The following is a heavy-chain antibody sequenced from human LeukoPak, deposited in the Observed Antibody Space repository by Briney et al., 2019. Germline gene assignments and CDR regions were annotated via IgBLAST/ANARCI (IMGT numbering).Heavy chain of an antibody. D-gene: IGHD3-10*01. Sequence: SQTLSLTCTVSGGSISSGDYYWSWIRQPPGKGLEWIGYIYYSGSTYYNPSLKSRVTISVDTSKNQFSLKLSSVTAADTAVYYCARNTYYYGSGHYYFDYWGQGTLVTVSS. J-gene: IGHJ4*02. CDR2: IYYSGST. CDR1: GGSISSGDYY. V-gene: IGHV4-31*03. CDR3: ARNTYYYGSGHYYFDY.